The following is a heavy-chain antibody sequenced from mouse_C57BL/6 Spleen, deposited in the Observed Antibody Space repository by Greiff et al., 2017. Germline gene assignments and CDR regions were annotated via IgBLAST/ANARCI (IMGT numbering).Heavy chain of an antibody. J-gene: IGHJ1*03. CDR2: IWSGGST. CDR1: GFSLTSYG. Sequence: QVQLQQSGPGLVQPSQSLSITCTVSGFSLTSYGVHWVRQPPGKGLEWLGVIWSGGSTDYNAAFISRLSISKDNSKSHVFFKMNSLQADDTAIYYCAKAMTTVADWYFDVWGTGTTVTVSS. V-gene: IGHV2-4*01. D-gene: IGHD1-1*01. CDR3: AKAMTTVADWYFDV.